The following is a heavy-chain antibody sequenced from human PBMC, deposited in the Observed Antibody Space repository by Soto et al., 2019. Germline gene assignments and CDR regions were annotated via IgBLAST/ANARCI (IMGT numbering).Heavy chain of an antibody. CDR3: ARDFSDYYDSSGCDYGMDV. J-gene: IGHJ6*02. CDR2: IIPILGIA. V-gene: IGHV1-69*10. CDR1: GGTFSSYA. D-gene: IGHD3-22*01. Sequence: ASVKVSCKASGGTFSSYAISWVRQAPGQGLEWMGGIIPILGIANYAQKFQGRVTITADKSTSTAYMELSSLRSEDTAVYYCARDFSDYYDSSGCDYGMDVWGQGTTVTVSS.